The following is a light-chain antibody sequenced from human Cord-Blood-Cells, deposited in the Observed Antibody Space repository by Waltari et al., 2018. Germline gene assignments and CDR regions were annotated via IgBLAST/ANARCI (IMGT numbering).Light chain of an antibody. CDR1: QSISSW. Sequence: DIQMTKSPSTLSASVGDRVNITCRTSQSISSWLAWYQQKPGKAPKLLIYDASSLESGVPSRFSGSGSGTEFTLTISSLQPDDFATYYCQQYNSYLVTFGQGTKLEIK. CDR2: DAS. CDR3: QQYNSYLVT. V-gene: IGKV1-5*01. J-gene: IGKJ2*01.